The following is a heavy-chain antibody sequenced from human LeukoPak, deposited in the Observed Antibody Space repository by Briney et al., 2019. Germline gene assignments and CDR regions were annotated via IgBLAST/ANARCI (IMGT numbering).Heavy chain of an antibody. J-gene: IGHJ5*02. D-gene: IGHD1-7*01. V-gene: IGHV1-2*02. CDR2: INPNSGGT. CDR1: GYTFTGYY. Sequence: GAPVKVSCKASGYTFTGYYMHWVRQAPGQGLEWMGWINPNSGGTNYAQKFQGRVTMTRDTSISTAYMELSRLRSDDTAVYYCARETGTSSGWFDPWGQGTLVTVSS. CDR3: ARETGTSSGWFDP.